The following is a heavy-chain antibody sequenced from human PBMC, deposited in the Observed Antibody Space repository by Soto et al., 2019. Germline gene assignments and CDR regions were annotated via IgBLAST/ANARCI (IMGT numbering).Heavy chain of an antibody. D-gene: IGHD2-21*01. CDR1: GGTFSSYA. CDR2: IIPIFGTA. J-gene: IGHJ4*02. V-gene: IGHV1-69*13. CDR3: AMCHTRHCPIHF. Sequence: SSVKVSCKASGGTFSSYAISWVRQAPGRGLEWMGGIIPIFGTANYAQKFQGRVTITADESTSTAYMELSRLRSEDTAVYYCAMCHTRHCPIHFWGPGTVVSLSA.